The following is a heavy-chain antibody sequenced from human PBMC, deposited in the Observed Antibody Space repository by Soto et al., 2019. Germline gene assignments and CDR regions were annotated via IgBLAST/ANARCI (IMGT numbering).Heavy chain of an antibody. Sequence: EVQLEDSGGGLVQAGRSLRLSCAASRFTFDDYALHWVRQAPGKGLEWVSGISWNSAIISYADSVKGRFSISRDNAKKYVYLQMDSLRPEDTALYYCVKDFGYYYDYAFDVWGQGTMVTVSP. J-gene: IGHJ3*01. CDR1: RFTFDDYA. V-gene: IGHV3-9*01. D-gene: IGHD3-22*01. CDR2: ISWNSAII. CDR3: VKDFGYYYDYAFDV.